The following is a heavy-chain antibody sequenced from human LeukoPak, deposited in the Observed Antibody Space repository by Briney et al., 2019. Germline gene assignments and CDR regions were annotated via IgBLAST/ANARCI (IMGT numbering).Heavy chain of an antibody. J-gene: IGHJ4*02. D-gene: IGHD6-13*01. CDR3: ARGVRAAADYDY. Sequence: GASVKVSCKASGYTFTSYDINWVRQATGQGLEWMGWMNPNSGNTGYAQKFQGRVTMIRNTSISTAYMELSSLRSEDTAVYYCARGVRAAADYDYWGQGTLVTVSS. CDR1: GYTFTSYD. CDR2: MNPNSGNT. V-gene: IGHV1-8*01.